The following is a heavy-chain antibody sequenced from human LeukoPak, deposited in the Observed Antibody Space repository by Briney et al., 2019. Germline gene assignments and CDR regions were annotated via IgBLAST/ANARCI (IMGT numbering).Heavy chain of an antibody. CDR2: IKQDGSEK. CDR3: ARADSSIAARLSRSSIFNYYYCMDV. Sequence: GGSLRLSCAASGFTLISYWMTWVRQAPGKGLEWVANIKQDGSEKYYVDSVKGRFTISRDNAKNSLYLQMNSLRDEDTAVYYCARADSSIAARLSRSSIFNYYYCMDVWGKGTTVTVSS. D-gene: IGHD6-6*01. CDR1: GFTLISYW. V-gene: IGHV3-7*01. J-gene: IGHJ6*03.